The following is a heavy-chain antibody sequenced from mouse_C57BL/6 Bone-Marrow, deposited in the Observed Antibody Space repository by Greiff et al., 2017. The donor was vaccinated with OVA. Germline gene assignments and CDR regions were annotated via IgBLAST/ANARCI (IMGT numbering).Heavy chain of an antibody. CDR1: GYSITSGYY. J-gene: IGHJ2*01. Sequence: EVKLQESGPGLVKPSQSLSLTCSVTGYSITSGYYWNWIRQFPGNKLEWMGYLSYDGSNNYNPSLKNRISITRDTSKNQFFLKWNSVTTEDTATYYCASSPYSYWGQGTTLTVSS. CDR2: LSYDGSN. D-gene: IGHD1-1*01. V-gene: IGHV3-6*01. CDR3: ASSPYSY.